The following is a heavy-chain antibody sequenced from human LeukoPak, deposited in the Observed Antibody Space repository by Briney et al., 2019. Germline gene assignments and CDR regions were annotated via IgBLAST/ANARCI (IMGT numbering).Heavy chain of an antibody. D-gene: IGHD4-17*01. CDR1: GFTFSSYS. CDR2: ISSSSSYI. V-gene: IGHV3-21*01. J-gene: IGHJ4*02. CDR3: ARGQPHDYGDYGANFDY. Sequence: GGSLRLSCAASGFTFSSYSMNWVRQAPGKGLEWVSSISSSSSYIYYADSVKGRFTISRDNANNSLYLQMNSLRAEDTAVYYCARGQPHDYGDYGANFDYWGQGTLVTVSS.